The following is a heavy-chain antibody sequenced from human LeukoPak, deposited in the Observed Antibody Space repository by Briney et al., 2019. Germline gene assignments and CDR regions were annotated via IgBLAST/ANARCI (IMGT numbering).Heavy chain of an antibody. CDR1: GYIFNSYG. CDR3: ARDPNSSGWYGGDY. CDR2: ISAYNGNT. J-gene: IGHJ4*02. D-gene: IGHD6-13*01. V-gene: IGHV1-18*01. Sequence: GASVKVSCKASGYIFNSYGITWVRQAPGQGLEWMGWISAYNGNTNYAQKLQGRVILTTDTSTSTAYMELRSLRSDDTAVYYCARDPNSSGWYGGDYWGQGTLVTVSS.